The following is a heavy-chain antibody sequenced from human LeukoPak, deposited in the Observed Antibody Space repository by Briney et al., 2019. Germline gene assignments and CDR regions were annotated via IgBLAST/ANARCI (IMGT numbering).Heavy chain of an antibody. V-gene: IGHV3-21*01. J-gene: IGHJ4*02. CDR3: ARGPRDPTGYCSGGRCSPTYEV. CDR2: ISSSSYI. CDR1: GFTFSSYS. D-gene: IGHD2-15*01. Sequence: KPGGSLRLSCAASGFTFSSYSMNWVRQAPGKGLEWVSSISSSSYIYYADSVKGRFTISRDNAKNSLYLQMNSLRAEDTAVYYCARGPRDPTGYCSGGRCSPTYEVWGQGTLVSVSS.